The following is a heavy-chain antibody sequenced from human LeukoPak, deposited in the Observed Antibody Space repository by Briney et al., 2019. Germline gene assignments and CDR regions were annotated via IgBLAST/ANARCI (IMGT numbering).Heavy chain of an antibody. V-gene: IGHV1-69*04. CDR3: ARGSRGYYYDSSGGYYFDY. J-gene: IGHJ4*02. D-gene: IGHD3-22*01. CDR2: IIPILGIA. CDR1: RGTFSSYA. Sequence: SVKVSCKASRGTFSSYAISWVRHAPGQGLEWMGRIIPILGIANYAQKFQGRVTITADKSTSTAHMELRRLRAEHTAVYYRARGSRGYYYDSSGGYYFDYWGQGTLVTVSS.